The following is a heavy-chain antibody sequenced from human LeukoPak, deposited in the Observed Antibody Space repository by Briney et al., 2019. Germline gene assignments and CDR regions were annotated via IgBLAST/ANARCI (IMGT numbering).Heavy chain of an antibody. V-gene: IGHV3-7*01. CDR2: IKHDGSEK. CDR3: ARDSGSYLRPLHFDY. D-gene: IGHD1-26*01. CDR1: GFTFSSYW. Sequence: GGSLTLSCAASGFTFSSYWMSWVRQPPGKGLEWVANIKHDGSEKYYVDSGKGRFTISRDYAKNSLYLQMNSLRAEDTAVYYCARDSGSYLRPLHFDYWGQGTLVTVSS. J-gene: IGHJ4*02.